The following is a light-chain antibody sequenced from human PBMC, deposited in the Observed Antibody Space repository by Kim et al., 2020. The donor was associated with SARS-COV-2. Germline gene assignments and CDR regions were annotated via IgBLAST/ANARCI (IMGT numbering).Light chain of an antibody. CDR1: SNNVGNQG. J-gene: IGLJ2*01. V-gene: IGLV10-54*01. CDR2: RNN. Sequence: QAGLTQPPSVSKGLRQTATLTCTGNSNNVGNQGAAWLQQHQGHPPKLLSYRNNNRPSGISEILSASRSGNTASLTITRLQPEDEADYYCSAWDSSLSAVVFGGGTQLTVL. CDR3: SAWDSSLSAVV.